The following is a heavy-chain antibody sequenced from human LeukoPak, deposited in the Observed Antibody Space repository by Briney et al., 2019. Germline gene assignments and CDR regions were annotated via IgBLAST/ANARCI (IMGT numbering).Heavy chain of an antibody. J-gene: IGHJ5*02. D-gene: IGHD1-26*01. CDR1: GGSFSGYY. Sequence: ETLSLTCAVYGGSFSGYYWSWVRQAPGKGLEWVGRIKSKTDGGTTDYAAPVKGRFTISRDDSKNTLYLQMNSLKTEDTAVYYCTTAQVGAWGQGTLVTVSS. CDR3: TTAQVGA. V-gene: IGHV3-15*01. CDR2: IKSKTDGGTT.